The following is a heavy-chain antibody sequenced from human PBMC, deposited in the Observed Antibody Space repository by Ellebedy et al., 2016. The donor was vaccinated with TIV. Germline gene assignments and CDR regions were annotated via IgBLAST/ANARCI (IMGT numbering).Heavy chain of an antibody. CDR3: AKDSLGLVLWFGESRPLADY. CDR1: GFTFSSYG. D-gene: IGHD3-10*01. Sequence: GESLKISCAASGFTFSSYGMHWVRQAPGKGLEWVAVISYDGSNKYYADSVKGRFTISRDNSKNTLYLQMNSLRAEDTAVYYCAKDSLGLVLWFGESRPLADYWGQGTLVTVSS. V-gene: IGHV3-30*18. CDR2: ISYDGSNK. J-gene: IGHJ4*02.